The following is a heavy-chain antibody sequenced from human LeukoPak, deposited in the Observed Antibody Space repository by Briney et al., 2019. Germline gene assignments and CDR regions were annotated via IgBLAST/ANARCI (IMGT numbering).Heavy chain of an antibody. Sequence: PSETLSLTCAVYGGSFSGYYWSWIRQPLGKGLEWIGEINHSGSTNYNPSLKSRVTTSVNTSKNQFSLKLSSVTAADTAVYYCASRNYDFWSGYYERHYYYYYMDVWGKGTTVTVSS. D-gene: IGHD3-3*01. CDR2: INHSGST. CDR3: ASRNYDFWSGYYERHYYYYYMDV. V-gene: IGHV4-34*01. CDR1: GGSFSGYY. J-gene: IGHJ6*03.